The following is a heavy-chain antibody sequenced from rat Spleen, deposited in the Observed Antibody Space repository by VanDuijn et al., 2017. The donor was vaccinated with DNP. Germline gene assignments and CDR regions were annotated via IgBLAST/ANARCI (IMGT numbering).Heavy chain of an antibody. CDR1: GFTFSDYA. V-gene: IGHV5-17*01. Sequence: EVQLVESGGGLVQPGRSLKLSCAASGFTFSDYAMAWVRQAPKKGLEWVATIIYDGSSTYYRDSVKGRFTISRDNAKSTLYLQMDSLRSEDTATYYCARRPHTTGILPFDYWGQGVMVTVSS. CDR2: IIYDGSST. CDR3: ARRPHTTGILPFDY. D-gene: IGHD1-9*01. J-gene: IGHJ2*01.